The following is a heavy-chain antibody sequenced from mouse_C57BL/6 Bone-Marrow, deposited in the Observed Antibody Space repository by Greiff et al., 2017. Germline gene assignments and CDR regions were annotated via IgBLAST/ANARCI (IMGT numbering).Heavy chain of an antibody. CDR2: ISSGSSTI. V-gene: IGHV5-17*01. Sequence: EVQLVESGGGLVKPGRSLKLSCAASGFTFSDYGMHWVRQAPEKGLEWVAYISSGSSTIYYADTVKGRFTISRDNAKNTLFLQMTSLRSEDTAMYYCARPDFGYAMDYWGQGTSVTVSS. J-gene: IGHJ4*01. CDR1: GFTFSDYG. CDR3: ARPDFGYAMDY.